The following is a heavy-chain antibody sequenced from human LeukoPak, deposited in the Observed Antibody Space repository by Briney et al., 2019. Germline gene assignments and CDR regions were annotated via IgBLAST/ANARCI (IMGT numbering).Heavy chain of an antibody. Sequence: SETLSLTCAVSGGSIISSNWWSWVRQPPEKGLEWIGEIYHNGRTNYNPSLKSRVTISVDESKNQFSLKLSSVTAADTAVYYCARSPRYYDFWSGYMDYWGQGTLVTVSS. J-gene: IGHJ4*02. V-gene: IGHV4-4*02. D-gene: IGHD3-3*01. CDR3: ARSPRYYDFWSGYMDY. CDR1: GGSIISSNW. CDR2: IYHNGRT.